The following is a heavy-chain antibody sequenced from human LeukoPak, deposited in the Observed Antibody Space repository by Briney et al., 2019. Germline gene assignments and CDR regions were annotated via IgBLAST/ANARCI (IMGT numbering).Heavy chain of an antibody. V-gene: IGHV3-23*01. Sequence: GGSLRLSCAASGFTFSSYAMSWVRQAPGKGLEWVSAINGSGGSTYYADSVKGRFTISRDNSKNTLYLQMNSLRAEDTAVYYCAKVPTSSGRSPYDYWGQGTLVTVSS. D-gene: IGHD3-10*01. J-gene: IGHJ4*02. CDR1: GFTFSSYA. CDR3: AKVPTSSGRSPYDY. CDR2: INGSGGST.